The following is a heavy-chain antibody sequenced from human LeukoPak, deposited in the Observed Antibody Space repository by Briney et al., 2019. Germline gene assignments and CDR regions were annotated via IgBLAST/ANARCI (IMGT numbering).Heavy chain of an antibody. CDR1: GYTFTSYD. J-gene: IGHJ3*02. D-gene: IGHD1-1*01. V-gene: IGHV1-8*03. Sequence: GASVKVSCKASGYTFTSYDINWVRQATGQGLEWMGWMNPNSGNTGYAQKFQGRVTITRNTSISTAYMELSSLRSEDTAVYYCARRNWNDLNAFDIWGQGTMVTVSS. CDR2: MNPNSGNT. CDR3: ARRNWNDLNAFDI.